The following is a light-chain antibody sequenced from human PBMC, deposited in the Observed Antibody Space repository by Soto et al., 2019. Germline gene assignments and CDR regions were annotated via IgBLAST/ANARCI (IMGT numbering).Light chain of an antibody. CDR2: GAS. V-gene: IGKV3-15*01. CDR1: QSVSHN. J-gene: IGKJ2*01. CDR3: EQYNSWPPLYS. Sequence: EIVMTQSPATLSASPGEGATLSCRASQSVSHNLAWYQQKPGQAPRLLIYGASTRATGIPTRFSGSGSGTEFTLTISSLQSEDFAVYYCEQYNSWPPLYSFGQGTKLEIK.